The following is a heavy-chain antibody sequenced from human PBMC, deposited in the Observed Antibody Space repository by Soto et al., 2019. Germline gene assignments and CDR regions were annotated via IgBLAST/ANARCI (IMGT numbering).Heavy chain of an antibody. CDR1: GFTFSSYG. D-gene: IGHD1-26*01. V-gene: IGHV3-33*01. J-gene: IGHJ4*02. CDR3: ARDIGYLDY. CDR2: IWYDGSNK. Sequence: QVQLVESGGGVVQPGRSLRLSCAASGFTFSSYGMHWVRQAPGKGLEWVAVIWYDGSNKYYADSVKGRFTISRDNSKNTLYLQMNSLRAGDTAVYYCARDIGYLDYWGQGTLVTVSS.